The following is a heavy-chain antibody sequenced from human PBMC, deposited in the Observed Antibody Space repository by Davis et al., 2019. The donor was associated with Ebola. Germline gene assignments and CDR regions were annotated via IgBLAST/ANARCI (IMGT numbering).Heavy chain of an antibody. J-gene: IGHJ4*02. CDR1: GFTFRSYG. D-gene: IGHD6-19*01. CDR2: IRYDGSNK. Sequence: SPITPCGAPGFTFRSYGMHWVPQAPGKGLERVGFIRYDGSNKYYADPVKGRFTISRDDPKNTVFLQMNSLRVEDTAVYHCAKGTNRIAVAGMGQNNWGPGTLVTVSS. V-gene: IGHV3-30*02. CDR3: AKGTNRIAVAGMGQNN.